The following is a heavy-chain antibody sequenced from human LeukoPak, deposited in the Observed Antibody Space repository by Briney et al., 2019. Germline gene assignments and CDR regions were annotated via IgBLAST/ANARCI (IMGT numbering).Heavy chain of an antibody. V-gene: IGHV3-66*01. CDR1: GFVSNNY. Sequence: GGSLRLSCAASGFVSNNYITWVRQAPGKGLEWVSFIYSGGSANYADSVKGRFSISRDNSKNTLYLQMNSLTAEDTAVYYCARASVAGGFDYWGKGTLVTVST. CDR3: ARASVAGGFDY. D-gene: IGHD4-23*01. J-gene: IGHJ4*02. CDR2: IYSGGSA.